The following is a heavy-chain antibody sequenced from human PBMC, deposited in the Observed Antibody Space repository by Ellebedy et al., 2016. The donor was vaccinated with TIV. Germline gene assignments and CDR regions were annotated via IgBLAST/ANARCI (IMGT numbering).Heavy chain of an antibody. D-gene: IGHD5-12*01. CDR1: GFTFSSYA. CDR2: ISGSGGST. Sequence: GESLKISXAASGFTFSSYAMSWVRQAPGKGLEWVSAISGSGGSTYYADSVKGRFTISRDNSKNTLYLQMNSLRAEDTAVYYCANNVARQDRPLGYWGQGTLVTVSS. J-gene: IGHJ4*02. CDR3: ANNVARQDRPLGY. V-gene: IGHV3-23*01.